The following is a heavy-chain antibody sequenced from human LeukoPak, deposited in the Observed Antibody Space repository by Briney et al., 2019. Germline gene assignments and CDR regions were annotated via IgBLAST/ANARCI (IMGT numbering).Heavy chain of an antibody. V-gene: IGHV3-33*01. J-gene: IGHJ4*02. D-gene: IGHD2-15*01. CDR2: VWYDGSLK. CDR1: GFTFSTYG. CDR3: ARGDGGGGTHPFDY. Sequence: GGSLRLSCAASGFTFSTYGMIWVRHAPGQGLECVAVVWYDGSLKYYRDSVKGRFTISRDNSKNTLYLQMNSLRVEDTAVYYCARGDGGGGTHPFDYWGQGTLVTVSS.